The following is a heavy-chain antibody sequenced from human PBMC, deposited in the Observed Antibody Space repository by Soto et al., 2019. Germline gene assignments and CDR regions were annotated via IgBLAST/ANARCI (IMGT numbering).Heavy chain of an antibody. D-gene: IGHD1-7*01. Sequence: EVQLLESGGGLAQPGGSLRLSCAASGFTFSNYAMNWVRQAPGKGLEWVSVISWTGGSTYYADSVKGRFTISRDNSKNTLYLQMNNLRVEDTALYYCARDGNNWNYWVDTWGHGTLVTVS. V-gene: IGHV3-23*01. CDR3: ARDGNNWNYWVDT. CDR1: GFTFSNYA. CDR2: ISWTGGST. J-gene: IGHJ5*01.